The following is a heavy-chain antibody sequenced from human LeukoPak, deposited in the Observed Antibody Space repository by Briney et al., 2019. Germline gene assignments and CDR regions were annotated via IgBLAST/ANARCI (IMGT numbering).Heavy chain of an antibody. CDR2: IYPGDSDT. J-gene: IGHJ4*02. CDR1: GYNFTNYW. D-gene: IGHD3-3*01. Sequence: GESLKISCKGSGYNFTNYWIGWVRQMPGKGLECMGIIYPGDSDTRYSPSFQGQVTISADKSSSTAYLQWSSLKASDTAMYYCARPLRGGGLYSAFDNWGQGTLVTVSS. V-gene: IGHV5-51*01. CDR3: ARPLRGGGLYSAFDN.